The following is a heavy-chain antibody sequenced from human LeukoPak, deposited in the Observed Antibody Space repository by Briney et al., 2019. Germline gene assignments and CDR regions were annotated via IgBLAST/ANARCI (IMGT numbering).Heavy chain of an antibody. CDR3: AKVGKNRVSHFLYPFDY. CDR1: GFIFSDYT. J-gene: IGHJ4*02. V-gene: IGHV3-30*18. D-gene: IGHD1-14*01. CDR2: ISYDGSHT. Sequence: GRSLRLSCAASGFIFSDYTMHWVRQAPGKGLEWVAIISYDGSHTYYAVSVKGRFTISRDNSKNTLYLQMNSLIPEDTAVYYCAKVGKNRVSHFLYPFDYWGQGTLVTVSS.